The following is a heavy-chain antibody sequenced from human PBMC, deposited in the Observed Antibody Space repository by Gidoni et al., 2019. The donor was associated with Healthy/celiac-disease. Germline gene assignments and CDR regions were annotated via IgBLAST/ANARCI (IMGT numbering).Heavy chain of an antibody. CDR3: ARSQQTGGRFDY. D-gene: IGHD6-13*01. CDR2: ISWNSGSI. Sequence: HWVRQAPGKGLEWVSGISWNSGSIGYADSVKGRFTISRDNAKNSLYLQMNSLRAEDTALYYCARSQQTGGRFDYWGQGTLVTVSS. J-gene: IGHJ4*02. V-gene: IGHV3-9*01.